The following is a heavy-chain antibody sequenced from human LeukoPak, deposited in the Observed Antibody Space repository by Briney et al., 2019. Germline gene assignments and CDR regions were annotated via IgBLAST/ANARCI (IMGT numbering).Heavy chain of an antibody. V-gene: IGHV3-23*01. CDR1: GFTFSSYA. CDR3: AKVETAAAATLRGFDY. D-gene: IGHD6-13*01. J-gene: IGHJ4*02. Sequence: GGSLRLSCTTSGFTFSSYAMNWVRQAPGKGLEWVSSIGGSGGSTYYADSVKGRFTISRDNSKNTLYLQMNSLRAEDTAVYYRAKVETAAAATLRGFDYWGQGTLVTVSS. CDR2: IGGSGGST.